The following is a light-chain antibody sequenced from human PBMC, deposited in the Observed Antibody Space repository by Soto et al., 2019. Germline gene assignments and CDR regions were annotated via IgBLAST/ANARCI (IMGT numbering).Light chain of an antibody. CDR1: QDISNY. J-gene: IGKJ4*01. CDR3: QQYDNLLLT. V-gene: IGKV1-33*01. CDR2: DAS. Sequence: DIQMTQSPSSLSASVGDRVTITCQASQDISNYLNWYQQKPGKAPKLLIYDASNLETEVPSRFSGSGSGTDFTFAISSLQPEDIATYYCQQYDNLLLTFGGGTKVEIK.